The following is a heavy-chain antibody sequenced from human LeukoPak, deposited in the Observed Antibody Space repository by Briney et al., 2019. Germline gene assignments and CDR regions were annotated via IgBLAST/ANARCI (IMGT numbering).Heavy chain of an antibody. J-gene: IGHJ4*02. Sequence: AGGSLRLSCAASGLTVNSNYMNWVRQAPGKGLQWVSVIYSGGTTYYSDSLKGRFTISRDNSKNTLYLKMNSLRAEDTAVYYCARALLVRNGYNYSPNYFDYWGQGTLVTVSS. CDR2: IYSGGTT. CDR1: GLTVNSNY. D-gene: IGHD5-24*01. CDR3: ARALLVRNGYNYSPNYFDY. V-gene: IGHV3-53*01.